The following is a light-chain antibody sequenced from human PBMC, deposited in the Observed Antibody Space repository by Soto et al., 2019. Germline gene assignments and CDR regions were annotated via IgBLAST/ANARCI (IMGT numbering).Light chain of an antibody. V-gene: IGKV3-20*01. CDR2: GAS. Sequence: EIVFTQSPGTLSLSPGERATLSCRASQSVSSSYLAWYQQKPGQAPRLLIYGASSRATGIPVRFSGSGSGTDFTLTISRLEPEDFAVYYCQQYGSSPRTFGQGTKVDIK. CDR1: QSVSSSY. J-gene: IGKJ1*01. CDR3: QQYGSSPRT.